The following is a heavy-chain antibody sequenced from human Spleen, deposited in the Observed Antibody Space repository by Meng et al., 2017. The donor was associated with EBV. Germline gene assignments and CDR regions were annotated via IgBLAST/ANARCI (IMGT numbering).Heavy chain of an antibody. CDR3: ASGHTWFDP. V-gene: IGHV3-53*01. Sequence: EVQLVESGXGLIQPGGSLRLSCAASGFTVTGNYLSWVRQAPGKGLEWVSIVYSAGGTYYADSVKGRFTISRDNSNNTLYLQMNSLRVEDTAVYYCASGHTWFDPWGQGPLATVSS. J-gene: IGHJ5*02. CDR2: VYSAGGT. CDR1: GFTVTGNY.